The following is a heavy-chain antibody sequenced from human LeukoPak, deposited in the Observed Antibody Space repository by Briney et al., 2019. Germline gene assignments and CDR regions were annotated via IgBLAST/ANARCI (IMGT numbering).Heavy chain of an antibody. CDR3: ARVFLERLTSGYFDN. Sequence: PGGSLRLSCVTSGFTFSSYGMHWVRQAPGKGLEWVAFIWYDGTKQYTSDSVKGRFTISRDNPKNTLYLQMNSLRDDDTAVYYCARVFLERLTSGYFDNWGQGTLVTVSP. CDR1: GFTFSSYG. CDR2: IWYDGTKQ. J-gene: IGHJ4*02. V-gene: IGHV3-30*02. D-gene: IGHD3-3*01.